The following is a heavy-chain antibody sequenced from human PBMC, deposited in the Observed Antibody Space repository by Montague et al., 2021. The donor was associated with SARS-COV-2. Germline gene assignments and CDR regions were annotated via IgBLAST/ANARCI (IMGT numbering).Heavy chain of an antibody. CDR1: GGSISSSSYY. V-gene: IGHV4-39*01. J-gene: IGHJ4*02. CDR2: IYYSGST. Sequence: SETLSLTCTVSGGSISSSSYYWGWIRQPPGKGLEWIGIIYYSGSTYYNPSLKSRVTISVDTSKNQFSLKLSSVTAADTAVYYCARHTPFWSGSKHPFDYWGQGTLVTVSS. CDR3: ARHTPFWSGSKHPFDY. D-gene: IGHD3-3*01.